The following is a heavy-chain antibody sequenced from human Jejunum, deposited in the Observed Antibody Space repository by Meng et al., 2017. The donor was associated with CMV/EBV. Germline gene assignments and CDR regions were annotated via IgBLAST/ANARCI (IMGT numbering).Heavy chain of an antibody. CDR3: ARGVNYGMDV. CDR1: GFTFSNYW. J-gene: IGHJ6*02. Sequence: SCAASGFTFSNYWMHWVRQAPGKGLEWVAFIQYDGSKKSYADSVKGRFTISRDNSKNTLYLQMNSLRGEDTALYYCARGVNYGMDVWGQGTTVTVSS. CDR2: IQYDGSKK. D-gene: IGHD3-10*01. V-gene: IGHV3-30*03.